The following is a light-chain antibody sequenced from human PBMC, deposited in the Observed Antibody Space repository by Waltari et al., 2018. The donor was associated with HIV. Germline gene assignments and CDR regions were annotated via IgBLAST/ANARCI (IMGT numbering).Light chain of an antibody. CDR3: QQSYGAPFT. Sequence: IQMTQSPSALSASVGDTVTITSRATQKINRYLNWYQKKVGEAPKLLVYGASSLQSGVPARFRGSGSGSEYKLTISNLQSDDFATYFCQQSYGAPFTFGPGSTV. CDR1: QKINRY. J-gene: IGKJ3*01. V-gene: IGKV1-39*01. CDR2: GAS.